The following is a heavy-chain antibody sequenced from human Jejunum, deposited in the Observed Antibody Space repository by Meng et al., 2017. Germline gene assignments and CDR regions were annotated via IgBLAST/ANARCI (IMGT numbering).Heavy chain of an antibody. CDR2: ISSDGSNI. V-gene: IGHV3-74*01. CDR1: GFTFSSYW. J-gene: IGHJ4*02. CDR3: ARDPDSALTLDL. Sequence: GESLKISCAASGFTFSSYWMHWVRQAPGKGLVWVSQISSDGSNIRYADSVKGRFTISRDNAKNTLFLQMNSLRAEDTAVYYCARDPDSALTLDLWGQGTLVTVSS. D-gene: IGHD3-9*01.